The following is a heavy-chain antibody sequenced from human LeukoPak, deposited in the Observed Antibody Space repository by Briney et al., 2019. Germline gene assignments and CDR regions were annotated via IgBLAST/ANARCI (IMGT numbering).Heavy chain of an antibody. D-gene: IGHD3-10*01. V-gene: IGHV1-18*01. Sequence: GASVKVSCKASGFTFTIYGITWVRQAPGQGLEWMGWISAHNGDTKYAQKLQGRVTVTTDTSTSTAYMELRSLRSDDTAVYYCAREGYFGSGIDYYYGMDVWGQGTTVTVSS. CDR3: AREGYFGSGIDYYYGMDV. J-gene: IGHJ6*02. CDR2: ISAHNGDT. CDR1: GFTFTIYG.